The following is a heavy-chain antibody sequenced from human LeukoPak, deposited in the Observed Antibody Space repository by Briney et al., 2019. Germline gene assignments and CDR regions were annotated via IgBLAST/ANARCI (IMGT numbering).Heavy chain of an antibody. J-gene: IGHJ5*02. CDR2: INHSGST. D-gene: IGHD3-16*01. CDR1: GGSFSGYY. V-gene: IGHV4-34*01. CDR3: ARGRRLRLGNNWFDP. Sequence: KTSETLSVTCAVYGGSFSGYYWSWIRQPPGKGLEWIGEINHSGSTNYNPSLKSRVTISVDTSKNQFSLKLSSVTAADTAVYYCARGRRLRLGNNWFDPWGQGTLVTVSS.